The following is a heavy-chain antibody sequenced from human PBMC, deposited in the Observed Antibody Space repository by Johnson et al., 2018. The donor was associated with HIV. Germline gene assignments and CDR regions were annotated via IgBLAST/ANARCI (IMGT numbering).Heavy chain of an antibody. J-gene: IGHJ3*02. Sequence: QVHLVESGGGLVQPGGSLRLSCAASGFTFSTYGMHWVRQAPGKGLEWVAVMSYDGSNKYYADSVTGRFTISRDNSKNTLSLQMISLRAEDTAMYYCAKARSLLDYGGFDACDIWGQGTLVIVSS. V-gene: IGHV3-30*18. CDR3: AKARSLLDYGGFDACDI. D-gene: IGHD4-23*01. CDR1: GFTFSTYG. CDR2: MSYDGSNK.